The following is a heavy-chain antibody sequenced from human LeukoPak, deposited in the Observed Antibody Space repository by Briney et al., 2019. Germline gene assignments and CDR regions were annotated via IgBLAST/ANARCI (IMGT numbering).Heavy chain of an antibody. CDR1: GFTFSTYA. CDR3: ARWGSTSCYDY. J-gene: IGHJ4*02. CDR2: ISTNGDST. D-gene: IGHD2-2*01. V-gene: IGHV3-64*02. Sequence: PGGSLRLSCAASGFTFSTYAMHWVRQAPGKGLEYVSAISTNGDSTYYADSVKGRSTISRDNSKNTPFLQMGSLRADDMAVYYCARWGSTSCYDYWGQGTLVTVSS.